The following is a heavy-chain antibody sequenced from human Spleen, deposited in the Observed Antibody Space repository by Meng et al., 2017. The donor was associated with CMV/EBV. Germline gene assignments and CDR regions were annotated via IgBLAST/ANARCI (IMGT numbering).Heavy chain of an antibody. CDR1: ELTVSANY. Sequence: GESLKISCAASELTVSANYMSWVRQAPGKGLEWVSLIYNTGTTYYADSVKGRFTISRDHSKNTLYLQMNSLRPEDTAVYYCAREVDFWSAIDCWGQGALVTVSS. CDR3: AREVDFWSAIDC. CDR2: IYNTGTT. J-gene: IGHJ4*02. D-gene: IGHD3-3*01. V-gene: IGHV3-66*03.